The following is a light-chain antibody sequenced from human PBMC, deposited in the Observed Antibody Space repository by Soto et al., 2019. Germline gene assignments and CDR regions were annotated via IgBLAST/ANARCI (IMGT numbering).Light chain of an antibody. J-gene: IGKJ2*01. Sequence: EIVMTQSPATLSVSPGERAILSCRASQSVSSNLAWYQQKPGQAPRLLIYGASTRATGIPARFSGSGSGTEFTLTISSLQAEAFAVYYCQQYNNWYTFGQGTKLEIK. CDR3: QQYNNWYT. V-gene: IGKV3-15*01. CDR1: QSVSSN. CDR2: GAS.